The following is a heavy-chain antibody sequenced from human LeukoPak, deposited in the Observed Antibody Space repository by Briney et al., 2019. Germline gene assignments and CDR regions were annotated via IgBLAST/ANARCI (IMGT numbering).Heavy chain of an antibody. D-gene: IGHD1-26*01. CDR1: GGSISSSSYY. CDR3: ARPLSGGVGATYGAFDI. Sequence: PSETLSLTCTVSGGSISSSSYYWGWIRQPPGEGLEWIGRIYYSGSTYYNPSLKSRVTISVDTSKNQFSLKLSSVTAADTAVYYCARPLSGGVGATYGAFDIWGQGTMVTVSS. V-gene: IGHV4-39*01. J-gene: IGHJ3*02. CDR2: IYYSGST.